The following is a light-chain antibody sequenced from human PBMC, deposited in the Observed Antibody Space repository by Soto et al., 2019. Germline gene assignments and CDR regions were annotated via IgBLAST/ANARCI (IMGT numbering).Light chain of an antibody. J-gene: IGKJ2*01. V-gene: IGKV4-1*01. CDR2: WAY. CDR1: QSVLYSSNNKNY. CDR3: HQYYSTPYT. Sequence: DIVMTQSPDSLAVSLGERATINCKSSQSVLYSSNNKNYLAWYQQKPGQPPKLLIYWAYTRESEIPDRFSGSGSGTDFTLTISSLQAEDVAVYYCHQYYSTPYTFGQGTKLEIK.